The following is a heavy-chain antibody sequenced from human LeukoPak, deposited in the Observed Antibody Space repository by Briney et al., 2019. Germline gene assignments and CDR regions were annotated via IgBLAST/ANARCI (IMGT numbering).Heavy chain of an antibody. V-gene: IGHV3-11*01. Sequence: GGSLRLSCAASGFTFSDYYMSWIRQAPGKGLEWVSYISSSGSTIYYADSVKGRFTISRDNAKNSLYLQMNSLRAEDTAVYYCARGYSYGVGCYYGMDVWGQGTTVTVSS. CDR3: ARGYSYGVGCYYGMDV. CDR1: GFTFSDYY. CDR2: ISSSGSTI. J-gene: IGHJ6*02. D-gene: IGHD5-18*01.